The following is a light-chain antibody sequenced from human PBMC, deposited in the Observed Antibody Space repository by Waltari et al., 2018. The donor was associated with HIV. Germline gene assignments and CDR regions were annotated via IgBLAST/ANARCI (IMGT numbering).Light chain of an antibody. CDR3: AAWDDSLSGVL. V-gene: IGLV1-47*01. J-gene: IGLJ3*02. CDR1: SSTIGGNY. CDR2: RNN. Sequence: QSVLTQPPSASGAPGQRVTMSCSGSSSTIGGNYFYLYQHLPGSAPKLLISRNNNRPSGVPDRFSGSKSGTSASLAISGLRSEDEADYYCAAWDDSLSGVLFGGGTKLTVL.